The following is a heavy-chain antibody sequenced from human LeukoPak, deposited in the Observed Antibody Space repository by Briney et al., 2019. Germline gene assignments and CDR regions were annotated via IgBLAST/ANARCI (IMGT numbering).Heavy chain of an antibody. D-gene: IGHD5-12*01. J-gene: IGHJ4*02. CDR3: ARGGRGWLRSGSY. Sequence: GGSLRLSCAASGFTSSSYAMSWVRQAPGKGLEWVSSISSSSSYIYYADSVKGRFTISRDNAKNSLYLQMNSLRAEDTAVYYCARGGRGWLRSGSYWGQGTLVTVSS. V-gene: IGHV3-21*01. CDR2: ISSSSSYI. CDR1: GFTSSSYA.